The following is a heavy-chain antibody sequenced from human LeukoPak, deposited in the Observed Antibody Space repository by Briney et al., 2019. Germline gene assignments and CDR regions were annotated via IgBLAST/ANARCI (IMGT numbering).Heavy chain of an antibody. J-gene: IGHJ4*02. CDR2: ISRGGST. D-gene: IGHD4-17*01. CDR1: GYSISRGYY. V-gene: IGHV4-38-2*02. CDR3: ARGEDGTGDYRPTYFDS. Sequence: SETLSLTCSVSGYSISRGYYWGWIRQPPGKGLEWIGSISRGGSTYYSPSLKSRATISVDTSKKQFSLNLTSVTAADTAVYYCARGEDGTGDYRPTYFDSWGQGTLVTVSS.